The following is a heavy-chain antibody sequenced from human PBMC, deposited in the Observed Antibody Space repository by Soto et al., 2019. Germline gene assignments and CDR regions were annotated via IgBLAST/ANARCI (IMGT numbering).Heavy chain of an antibody. CDR3: ARRPAGDSHWYFDL. D-gene: IGHD2-21*01. J-gene: IGHJ2*01. V-gene: IGHV3-7*03. CDR2: IKQDGSEK. Sequence: PGGSLRLSCAASGFTFSSYWMSWVRQAPGKGLEWVANIKQDGSEKYYVDSVKGRFTISRDNAKNSLYLQMNSLRAEDTAVYYCARRPAGDSHWYFDLWGRGTLVTVSS. CDR1: GFTFSSYW.